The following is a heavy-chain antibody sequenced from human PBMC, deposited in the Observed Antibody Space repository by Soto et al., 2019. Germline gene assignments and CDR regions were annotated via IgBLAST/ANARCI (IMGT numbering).Heavy chain of an antibody. V-gene: IGHV1-18*01. Sequence: QVHLVQSGAEVLKPGASMKVSCKASGYTFTNYDITWVRQAPGQGLEWVGWISSYNGNTNYAQKFQGRGTMTTDTSTSTAYMELRSLRSDDTAIYYCARILRTSAGYNWFDPWGQGTLVTVSS. J-gene: IGHJ5*02. CDR1: GYTFTNYD. CDR2: ISSYNGNT. D-gene: IGHD2-15*01. CDR3: ARILRTSAGYNWFDP.